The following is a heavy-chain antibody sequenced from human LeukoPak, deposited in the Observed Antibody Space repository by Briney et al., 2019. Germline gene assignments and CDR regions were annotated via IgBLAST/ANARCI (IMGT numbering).Heavy chain of an antibody. CDR1: GFTFSTFT. CDR2: ISSTGTHT. CDR3: PRIRGFYFPYSYFDY. V-gene: IGHV3-21*01. Sequence: GGSLRLSCAASGFTFSTFTMTWVRQTPGKGLEWVSSISSTGTHTYYADSLKGRFTISRDNPKNSLYLQMNRLRAEDTAVYYCPRIRGFYFPYSYFDYWGQGTLVTVSS. D-gene: IGHD2/OR15-2a*01. J-gene: IGHJ4*02.